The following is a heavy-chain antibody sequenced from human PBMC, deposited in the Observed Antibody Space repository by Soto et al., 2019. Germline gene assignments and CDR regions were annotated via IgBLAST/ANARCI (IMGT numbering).Heavy chain of an antibody. CDR3: ARDRPPSGYEVPSRAVADPHQRMDV. J-gene: IGHJ6*02. D-gene: IGHD5-12*01. CDR2: INPSGGST. Sequence: QVQLVQSGAEVKKPGASVKVSCKASGYTFTSYYMHWVRQAPGQGLEWMGIINPSGGSTSYAQKFQGRVTMTRDTSTSKVYMELSSLRSEDTAVYYCARDRPPSGYEVPSRAVADPHQRMDVWGQGTTVTVSS. CDR1: GYTFTSYY. V-gene: IGHV1-46*01.